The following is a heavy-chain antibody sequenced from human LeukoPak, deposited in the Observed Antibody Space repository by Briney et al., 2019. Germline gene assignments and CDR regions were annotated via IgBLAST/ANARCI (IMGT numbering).Heavy chain of an antibody. V-gene: IGHV3-9*01. CDR3: AKDMWGTAMVLIDY. J-gene: IGHJ4*02. D-gene: IGHD5-18*01. Sequence: GGSLRLSCAASGFTFDDYAMHWVRQAPGKGLEWVSGISWNSGSIGYADSVKGRFTISRDNAKNSLYLQMNSLRAEDTALYYCAKDMWGTAMVLIDYWGQGTLVTVSS. CDR1: GFTFDDYA. CDR2: ISWNSGSI.